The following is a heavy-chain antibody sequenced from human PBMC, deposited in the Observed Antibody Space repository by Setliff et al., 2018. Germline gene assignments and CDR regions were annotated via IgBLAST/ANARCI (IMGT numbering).Heavy chain of an antibody. Sequence: SETLSLTCAVSGGSISSGGYSWSWIRQPPGKGLEWIGYIYHSGSTYYNPSLKSRVTISVDRSKNQFSLKLSSVTAADTAVYYCARYCGGDCYSDVHYCYGMDVWGKGPRSPSPQ. D-gene: IGHD2-21*02. CDR2: IYHSGST. CDR1: GGSISSGGYS. V-gene: IGHV4-30-2*01. J-gene: IGHJ6*01. CDR3: ARYCGGDCYSDVHYCYGMDV.